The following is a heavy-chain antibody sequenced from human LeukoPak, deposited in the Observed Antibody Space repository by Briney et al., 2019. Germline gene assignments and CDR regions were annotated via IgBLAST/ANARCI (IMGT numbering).Heavy chain of an antibody. J-gene: IGHJ4*02. CDR2: IRSKANSYAT. Sequence: GGSLKLSCAASGFTFSGSAKHWVRQAPGKGLEWVGRIRSKANSYATAYAASVKGRFTISRDDSKNTAYLQMNSLKTEDTAVYYCTTGSSGWIDYWGQGTLVTVSS. V-gene: IGHV3-73*01. D-gene: IGHD6-19*01. CDR1: GFTFSGSA. CDR3: TTGSSGWIDY.